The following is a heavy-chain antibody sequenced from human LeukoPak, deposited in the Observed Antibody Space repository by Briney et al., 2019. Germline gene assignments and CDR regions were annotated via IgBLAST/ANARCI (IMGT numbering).Heavy chain of an antibody. Sequence: ALVKVSCKASGYTFTSYGISWVRQAPGQGLEWMGWISAYNGNTNYAQKLQGRVTMTTDTSTSTAYMELRSLRSDDTAVYYCARNRGYCSSTSCPRAGMDVWGQGTTVTVSS. V-gene: IGHV1-18*01. D-gene: IGHD2-2*01. J-gene: IGHJ6*02. CDR2: ISAYNGNT. CDR1: GYTFTSYG. CDR3: ARNRGYCSSTSCPRAGMDV.